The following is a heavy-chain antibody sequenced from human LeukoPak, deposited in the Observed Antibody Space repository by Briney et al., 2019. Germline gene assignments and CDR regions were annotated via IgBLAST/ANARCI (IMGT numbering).Heavy chain of an antibody. CDR3: ARGSDCSGGSCYSGDFRYYYYYYYMDV. D-gene: IGHD2-15*01. CDR1: GGSFSGYY. V-gene: IGHV4-34*01. CDR2: INHSGST. J-gene: IGHJ6*03. Sequence: SETLSLTCAVSGGSFSGYYWSWIRQPPGKGLEWIGEINHSGSTNYNPSLKSRVTISVDTSKNQFSLKLSSVTAADTAVYYCARGSDCSGGSCYSGDFRYYYYYYYMDVWGKGTTVTVSS.